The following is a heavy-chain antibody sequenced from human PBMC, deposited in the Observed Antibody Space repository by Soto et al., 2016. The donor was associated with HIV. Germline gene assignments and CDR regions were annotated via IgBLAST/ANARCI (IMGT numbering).Heavy chain of an antibody. CDR3: VKDRRMTGEYFQH. V-gene: IGHV3-43*02. J-gene: IGHJ1*01. CDR1: GFTFDDYA. Sequence: EVQLVESGGRVVQPGGSLRLSCAVSGFTFDDYAIHWVRQAPGKGLEWVSLISGNGGSTNYADSVKGRFTISRDNSKNSLYLQMHSLRIEDTALYYCVKDRRMTGEYFQHWGQGTLVSVSS. CDR2: ISGNGGST. D-gene: IGHD2-15*01.